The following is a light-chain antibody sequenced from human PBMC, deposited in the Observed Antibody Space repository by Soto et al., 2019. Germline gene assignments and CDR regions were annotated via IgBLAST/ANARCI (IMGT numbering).Light chain of an antibody. V-gene: IGKV1-5*03. J-gene: IGKJ1*01. Sequence: DIQMTQSPSTLSASVGDRVTITCRASQSISTWLAWYQQKPGKAPKLLIYKASSLESGVPSRFSGSGSGTEFTLTISSLQPDDFATYYRQQYMNRWTFGQGTKVDIK. CDR1: QSISTW. CDR3: QQYMNRWT. CDR2: KAS.